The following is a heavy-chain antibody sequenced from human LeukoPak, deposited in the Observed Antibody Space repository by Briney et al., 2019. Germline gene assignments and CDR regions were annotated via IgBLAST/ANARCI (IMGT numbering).Heavy chain of an antibody. CDR1: GFTFRSFA. Sequence: GGSLRLSCAASGFTFRSFAMHWVRQAPGKGLEWVAAIWYDGSNKYYADSVKGRFTISRDNSKNTLFLQMNSLRAEDTAVYYCARASGDYGEYFDYWGQGTLVTVSS. V-gene: IGHV3-33*01. CDR2: IWYDGSNK. CDR3: ARASGDYGEYFDY. J-gene: IGHJ4*02. D-gene: IGHD4-17*01.